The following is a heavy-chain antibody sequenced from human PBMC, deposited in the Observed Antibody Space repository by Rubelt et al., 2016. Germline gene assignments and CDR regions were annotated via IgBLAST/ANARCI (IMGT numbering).Heavy chain of an antibody. D-gene: IGHD3-22*01. CDR3: AKEEYYYDSSGYLKCFDY. J-gene: IGHJ4*02. V-gene: IGHV3-30*02. Sequence: QAWVAFIRYDGSNKYYADSVKGRFTISRDNSKNTLYLQMNSLRAEDTAVYYCAKEEYYYDSSGYLKCFDYWGQGTLVTVSS. CDR2: IRYDGSNK.